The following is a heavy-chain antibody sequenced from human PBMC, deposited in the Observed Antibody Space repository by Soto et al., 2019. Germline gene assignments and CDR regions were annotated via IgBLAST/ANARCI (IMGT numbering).Heavy chain of an antibody. CDR2: IWYDGSNK. Sequence: QVQLVESGGGVVQPGRSLRLSCAASGFTFSSYGMHWVRQAPGKGLEWVAVIWYDGSNKYYADSVKGRFTISRDNSKNTLYLQMNSLRAEDTAVYYCARERSVYSYASYGMDVWGQGTTVTVSS. CDR3: ARERSVYSYASYGMDV. V-gene: IGHV3-33*01. D-gene: IGHD5-18*01. CDR1: GFTFSSYG. J-gene: IGHJ6*02.